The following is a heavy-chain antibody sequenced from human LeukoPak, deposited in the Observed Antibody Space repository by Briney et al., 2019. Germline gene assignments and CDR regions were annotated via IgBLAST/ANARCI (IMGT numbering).Heavy chain of an antibody. Sequence: PGGSLRLSCAASGFTFSNAWMSWVRQAPGKGLEWVGRIKSNIDGRTTDYAARVKGRFTIERDDSKKKLYLQMNRRKTEETAVYYCTTVSGYYYVYHYHYMDVWGNGTTVTVSS. V-gene: IGHV3-15*01. D-gene: IGHD3-10*02. CDR3: TTVSGYYYVYHYHYMDV. J-gene: IGHJ6*03. CDR2: IKSNIDGRTT. CDR1: GFTFSNAW.